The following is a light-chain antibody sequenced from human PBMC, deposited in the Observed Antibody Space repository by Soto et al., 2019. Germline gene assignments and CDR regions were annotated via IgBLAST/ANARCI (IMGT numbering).Light chain of an antibody. CDR2: SNN. J-gene: IGLJ2*01. CDR3: AAWDDSLNGVV. CDR1: RFNIGRNT. Sequence: QSVLTQPPSASATPGQRVTISCSGSRFNIGRNTVNWYQQLPGSAPKLLIYSNNQRPSGVPDRFSGSRSGTSASLAISGLQSEDEADYYCAAWDDSLNGVVFGGGTKLTVL. V-gene: IGLV1-44*01.